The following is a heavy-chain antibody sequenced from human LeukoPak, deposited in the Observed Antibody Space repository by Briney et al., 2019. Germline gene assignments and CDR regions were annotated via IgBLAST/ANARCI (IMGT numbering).Heavy chain of an antibody. D-gene: IGHD2-15*01. CDR2: INHSGST. Sequence: PSETLSLTCAVYGGSLSGYYWSWIRQPPGKGLEWIGEINHSGSTNYNPSLKSRVTISVDTSKNQFSLKLSSVTAADTAVYYCARGKYCSGGSCYQTDYWGQGTLVTVSS. V-gene: IGHV4-34*01. CDR3: ARGKYCSGGSCYQTDY. J-gene: IGHJ4*02. CDR1: GGSLSGYY.